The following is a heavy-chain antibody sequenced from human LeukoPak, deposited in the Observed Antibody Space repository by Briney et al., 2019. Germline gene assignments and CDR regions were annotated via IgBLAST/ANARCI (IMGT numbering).Heavy chain of an antibody. D-gene: IGHD6-19*01. CDR3: ARGWGIAVAGKTSYYYYGMDV. CDR1: GYAFTGYY. Sequence: ASVKVSRKASGYAFTGYYMHWVRQAPGQGLEWMGRIIPILGIANYAQKFQGRVTITADKSTSTAYMELSSLRSEDTAVYYCARGWGIAVAGKTSYYYYGMDVWGQGTTVTVSS. CDR2: IIPILGIA. V-gene: IGHV1-69*04. J-gene: IGHJ6*02.